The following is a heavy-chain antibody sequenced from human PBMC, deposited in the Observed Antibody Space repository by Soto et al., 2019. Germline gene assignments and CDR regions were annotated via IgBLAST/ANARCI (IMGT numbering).Heavy chain of an antibody. D-gene: IGHD2-2*01. CDR3: ASSPRGYCSTTSCRELGNYYGMDV. Sequence: PVESLKISCKGSGYIFIDHCIVWVRQMAGKGLEWVGIICPGYSHTNYSPSFQGHVTISADKSISTAYLQWSSLKASDTAMYYCASSPRGYCSTTSCRELGNYYGMDVWGEGTTVTVSS. V-gene: IGHV5-51*01. J-gene: IGHJ6*04. CDR2: ICPGYSHT. CDR1: GYIFIDHC.